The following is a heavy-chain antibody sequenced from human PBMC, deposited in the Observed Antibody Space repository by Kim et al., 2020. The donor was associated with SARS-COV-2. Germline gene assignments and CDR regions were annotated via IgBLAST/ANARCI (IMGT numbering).Heavy chain of an antibody. D-gene: IGHD2-15*01. CDR3: ARTIAADY. J-gene: IGHJ4*02. V-gene: IGHV7-4-1*02. CDR1: GYTFTANA. CDR2: INTNTGNP. Sequence: ASVKVSCKASGYTFTANAITWVRQAPGQGLEWMGWINTNTGNPTYAPGFTGRLLFSLDTSVSSAYLEISGLKAEDTAVYYCARTIAADYWGQGTLVTVSS.